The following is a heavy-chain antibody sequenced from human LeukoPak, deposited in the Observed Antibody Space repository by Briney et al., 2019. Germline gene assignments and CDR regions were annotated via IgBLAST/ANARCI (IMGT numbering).Heavy chain of an antibody. CDR2: IYHNGNT. Sequence: SETLSLTCIVSGGSISSSIYYWGWIRQPPGKGLEWIGNIYHNGNTYYNPSLKSRVTISVDTSKKQFSLKLRTATAADTAVYYCARIEAVTRGYNHAYYFDYWGQGTLVTVSS. CDR1: GGSISSSIYY. CDR3: ARIEAVTRGYNHAYYFDY. J-gene: IGHJ4*02. D-gene: IGHD5-18*01. V-gene: IGHV4-39*07.